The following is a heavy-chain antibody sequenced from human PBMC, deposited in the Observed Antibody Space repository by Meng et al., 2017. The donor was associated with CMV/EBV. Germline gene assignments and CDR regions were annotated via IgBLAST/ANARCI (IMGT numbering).Heavy chain of an antibody. V-gene: IGHV4-38-2*01. Sequence: SETLSLTCAVSGYSIRSGYYWGWTRQPPGKGLEWIGSIYHSGSTYYNPSLKSRVTISVDTSKNQFSLKLSSVTAADTAVYYCAIGIAAGRFDPWGQGTLVTVSS. CDR2: IYHSGST. CDR1: GYSIRSGYY. J-gene: IGHJ5*02. CDR3: AIGIAAGRFDP. D-gene: IGHD6-13*01.